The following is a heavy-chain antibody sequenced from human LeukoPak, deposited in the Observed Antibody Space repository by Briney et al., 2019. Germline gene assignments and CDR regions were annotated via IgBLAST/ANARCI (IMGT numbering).Heavy chain of an antibody. CDR2: ISAYNGNT. CDR1: GYTFTSYG. CDR3: ARRTGYYTPTSNFDY. D-gene: IGHD3/OR15-3a*01. J-gene: IGHJ4*02. Sequence: GASVKVSCKASGYTFTSYGISWVRQAPGQGLEWMGWISAYNGNTNYAQKLQGRVTMTTDTSTSTAYMGLRSLRSDDTAVYYCARRTGYYTPTSNFDYWGQGTLVTVSS. V-gene: IGHV1-18*04.